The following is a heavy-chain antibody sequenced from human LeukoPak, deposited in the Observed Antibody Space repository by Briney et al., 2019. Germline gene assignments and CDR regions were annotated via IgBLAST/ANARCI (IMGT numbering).Heavy chain of an antibody. CDR1: GFTFSNYG. V-gene: IGHV3-33*01. CDR2: IWYDGSNK. D-gene: IGHD6-19*01. J-gene: IGHJ5*02. Sequence: PGGSLRLSCAASGFTFSNYGMHWVRQAPGKGLEWVAVIWYDGSNKYYADSVKGRFTISRDNSKNTLYLQMNSLRAEDTAVYYCVGVAVAGNLNNWFDPWGQGTLVTVSS. CDR3: VGVAVAGNLNNWFDP.